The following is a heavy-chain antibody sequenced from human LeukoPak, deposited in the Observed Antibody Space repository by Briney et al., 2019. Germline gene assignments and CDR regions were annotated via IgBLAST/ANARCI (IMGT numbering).Heavy chain of an antibody. J-gene: IGHJ4*02. V-gene: IGHV4-59*08. D-gene: IGHD5-24*01. CDR3: ARRAMAAEPHYLDY. CDR2: IYYSGGT. CDR1: GVSMRGYY. Sequence: SETLSLTCIVSGVSMRGYYLTWIRQPPGKGLEWIGYIYYSGGTNYNPSLESRVTMSVDTSKNEFSLNLDPVTAADTAVYYCARRAMAAEPHYLDYWGPGILVTVSS.